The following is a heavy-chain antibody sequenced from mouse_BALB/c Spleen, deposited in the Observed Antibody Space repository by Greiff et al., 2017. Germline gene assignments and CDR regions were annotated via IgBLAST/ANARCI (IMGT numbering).Heavy chain of an antibody. CDR3: TRYGLYAMDY. V-gene: IGHV1S81*02. D-gene: IGHD2-10*02. Sequence: VQLHQSGAELVKPGASVKLSCKASGYTFTSYYMYWVKQRPGQGLEWIGEINPSNGGTNFNEKFKSKATLTVDKSSSTAYMQLSSLTSEDSAVYYCTRYGLYAMDYWGQGTSVTVSS. CDR1: GYTFTSYY. CDR2: INPSNGGT. J-gene: IGHJ4*01.